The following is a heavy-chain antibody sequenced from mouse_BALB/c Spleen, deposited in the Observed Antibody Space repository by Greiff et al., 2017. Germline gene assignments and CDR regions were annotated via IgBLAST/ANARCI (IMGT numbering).Heavy chain of an antibody. Sequence: EVKLMESGGGLVQPGGSRKLSCAASGFTFSSFGMHWVRQAPEKGLEWVAYISSGSSTIYYADTVKGRFTISRDNPKNTLFLQMTSLRSEDTAMYYCARSYRRDYYAMDYWGQGTSVTVSS. CDR1: GFTFSSFG. CDR3: ARSYRRDYYAMDY. J-gene: IGHJ4*01. V-gene: IGHV5-17*02. CDR2: ISSGSSTI. D-gene: IGHD2-12*01.